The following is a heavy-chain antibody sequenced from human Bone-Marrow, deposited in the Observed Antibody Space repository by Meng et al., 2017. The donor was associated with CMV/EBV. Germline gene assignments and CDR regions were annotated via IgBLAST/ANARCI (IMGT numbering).Heavy chain of an antibody. CDR3: ARDYVVRKVYSAY. CDR1: GYTFSNYG. Sequence: ASVKVSCKGSGYTFSNYGFSWVRQAPGQGPEWMGWISAYSGNTNYAQKFQGRLTLTTDVSTGTAYMELRGLRFDDTAVYYCARDYVVRKVYSAYWGQGTLVTVSS. CDR2: ISAYSGNT. V-gene: IGHV1-18*01. J-gene: IGHJ4*02. D-gene: IGHD3-10*01.